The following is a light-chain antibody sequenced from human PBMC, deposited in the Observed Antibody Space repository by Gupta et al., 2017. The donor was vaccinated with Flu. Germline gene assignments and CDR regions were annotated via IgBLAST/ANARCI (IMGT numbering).Light chain of an antibody. CDR3: QVWDSDSDHWV. CDR1: NLAITS. J-gene: IGLJ3*02. Sequence: YVLTQPPSVSVAPGGTARIFCGGANLAITSVHWYQPKAGQAPLLVVFDDSDRPSGIPERFSGSNSVDTATLTINTVEAGDEADYYCQVWDSDSDHWVFGGGTKLTVL. CDR2: DDS. V-gene: IGLV3-21*02.